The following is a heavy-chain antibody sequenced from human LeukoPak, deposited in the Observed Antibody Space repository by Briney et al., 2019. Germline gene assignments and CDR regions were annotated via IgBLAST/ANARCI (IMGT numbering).Heavy chain of an antibody. V-gene: IGHV4-30-2*01. D-gene: IGHD3-10*01. CDR2: INHSGST. CDR1: GGSISSGGDS. Sequence: TLSLTCAVSGGSISSGGDSWSWIRQPPGKGLEWIGEINHSGSTNYNPSLKSRVTISVDTSKNQFSLKLSSVTAADTAVYYCARVVYGSGSYSRLLDYWGQGTLVTVSS. J-gene: IGHJ4*02. CDR3: ARVVYGSGSYSRLLDY.